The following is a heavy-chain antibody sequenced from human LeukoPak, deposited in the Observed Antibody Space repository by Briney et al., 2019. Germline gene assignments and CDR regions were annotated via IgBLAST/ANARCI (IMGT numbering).Heavy chain of an antibody. CDR3: ATTNYGGNSPFGDY. V-gene: IGHV7-4-1*02. D-gene: IGHD4-23*01. J-gene: IGHJ4*02. Sequence: ASVKVSCKASGGTLSSYAISWVRQAPGQGLEWMGWINTNTGNPTYAQGFTGRFVFSLDTSVSTAYLQISSLKAEDTAVYYCATTNYGGNSPFGDYWGQGTLVTVSS. CDR1: GGTLSSYA. CDR2: INTNTGNP.